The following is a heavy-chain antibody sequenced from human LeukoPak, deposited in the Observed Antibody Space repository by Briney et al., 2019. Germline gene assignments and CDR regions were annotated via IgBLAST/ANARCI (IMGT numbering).Heavy chain of an antibody. CDR1: GGSVTTSY. D-gene: IGHD2-21*01. J-gene: IGHJ4*02. V-gene: IGHV4-4*07. Sequence: PSETLSLTCTVSGGSVTTSYWSWTRQPAGGGMECIGRVYISGDTKYNPSLKSRVIMSLDASKNQFSLSLRSVTAADTAVYYCARLIAEVGGGTNYFDTWGQGTLVTVSS. CDR2: VYISGDT. CDR3: ARLIAEVGGGTNYFDT.